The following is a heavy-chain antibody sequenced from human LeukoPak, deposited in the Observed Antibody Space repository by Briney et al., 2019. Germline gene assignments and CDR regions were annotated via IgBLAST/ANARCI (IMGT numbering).Heavy chain of an antibody. CDR3: AIGGYYGSGSEGFDP. CDR1: GYTFTSYY. V-gene: IGHV1-46*01. D-gene: IGHD3-10*01. J-gene: IGHJ5*02. CDR2: INPSDGST. Sequence: ASVKVSCKASGYTFTSYYMHWVRQAPGQGLEWMGIINPSDGSTSYAQKFQGRVTMTRDTSTSTVYMELSSLRSEDTAVYYCAIGGYYGSGSEGFDPWGQGTLVTVSS.